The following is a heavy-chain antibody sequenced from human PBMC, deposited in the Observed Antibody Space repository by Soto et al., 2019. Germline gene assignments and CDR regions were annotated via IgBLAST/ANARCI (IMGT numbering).Heavy chain of an antibody. V-gene: IGHV1-18*01. D-gene: IGHD3-10*01. CDR2: ISAYNGNT. J-gene: IGHJ6*03. CDR3: AIVVRGVTYYYYYYMDV. Sequence: QVPLVQSGAEVKKPGASVKVSCKASGYTFTSYGISWVRQAPGQGLEWMGWISAYNGNTNYAQKLQGRVTMTTDTSTSTAYMELRSLRSDDTAVYYCAIVVRGVTYYYYYYMDVWGKGTTVTVSS. CDR1: GYTFTSYG.